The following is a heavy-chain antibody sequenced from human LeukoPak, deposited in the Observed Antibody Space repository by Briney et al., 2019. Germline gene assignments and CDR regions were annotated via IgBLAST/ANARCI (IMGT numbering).Heavy chain of an antibody. D-gene: IGHD1-26*01. CDR2: ISYDGSNK. CDR3: ARDPPRRIVGATYPHY. J-gene: IGHJ4*02. Sequence: GRSLRLSCAASGFTFSSYGMHWVRQAPGKGLEWVAVISYDGSNKYYADSVKGRFTISRDNSKNTLYLQMNSLRAEDTAVYYCARDPPRRIVGATYPHYWGQGTLVTVSS. V-gene: IGHV3-30*03. CDR1: GFTFSSYG.